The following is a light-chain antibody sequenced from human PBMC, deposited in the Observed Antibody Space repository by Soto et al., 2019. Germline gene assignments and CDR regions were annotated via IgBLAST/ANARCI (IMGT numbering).Light chain of an antibody. CDR2: RDN. CDR1: SSNIGSSF. V-gene: IGLV1-44*01. CDR3: SSWDVSLNAVV. Sequence: QSVLTQSPSASGTPGQTVTISCSGSSSNIGSSFVNWYQHVPGTAPKLLIYRDNERLSGFPDRFSASKSVTSASLVISGLQSEDEADYYCSSWDVSLNAVVFGGGTKLTVL. J-gene: IGLJ2*01.